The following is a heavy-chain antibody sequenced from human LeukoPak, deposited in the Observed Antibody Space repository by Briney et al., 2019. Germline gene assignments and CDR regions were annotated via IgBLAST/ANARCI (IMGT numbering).Heavy chain of an antibody. Sequence: SETLSLTCTVSGGSISSYSRNWIRQSPGKGLEWIGRVYHSGSINYNPSLNRRITISEHKSKNQYSLNLSSVTAADTAVYYCVGSYGGYVLDYWGQGTLVIVSS. J-gene: IGHJ4*02. D-gene: IGHD5-12*01. CDR1: GGSISSYS. CDR3: VGSYGGYVLDY. CDR2: VYHSGSI. V-gene: IGHV4-59*01.